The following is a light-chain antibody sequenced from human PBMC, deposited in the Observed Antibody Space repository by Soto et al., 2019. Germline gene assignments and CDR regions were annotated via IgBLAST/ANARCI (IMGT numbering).Light chain of an antibody. Sequence: EIVMTQSPATLSVSPGERATLSCRASQSVSSNLAWYQQKPGQAPRLLIYGASTRATGIPARFSGSGSGTEFTLTSSRLQSENFAVYYCQQYNYWPPWTFGQGTKVEIK. CDR1: QSVSSN. V-gene: IGKV3-15*01. CDR3: QQYNYWPPWT. J-gene: IGKJ1*01. CDR2: GAS.